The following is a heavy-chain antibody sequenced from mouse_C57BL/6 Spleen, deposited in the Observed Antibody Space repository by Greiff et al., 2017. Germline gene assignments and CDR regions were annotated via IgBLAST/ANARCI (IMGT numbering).Heavy chain of an antibody. V-gene: IGHV1-22*01. CDR1: GYTFTDYN. J-gene: IGHJ4*01. D-gene: IGHD1-1*01. CDR3: ARDYYGRYAMDY. CDR2: INPNNGGT. Sequence: VQLQQSGPELVKPGASVKMSCKASGYTFTDYNMHWVKQSHGKSLEWIGYINPNNGGTSYNQKFKGKATLTVNKSSSTAYMELRSLTSDDSAVYYCARDYYGRYAMDYWGQGTSVTVSS.